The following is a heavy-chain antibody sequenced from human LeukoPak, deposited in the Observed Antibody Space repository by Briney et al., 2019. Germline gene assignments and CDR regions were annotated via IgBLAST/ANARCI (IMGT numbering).Heavy chain of an antibody. V-gene: IGHV4-39*01. Sequence: SETLSLTCTVSGGSISSSSYYWGWIRPPPGKGLDWIGSIYYSGSTYYNPSLKSRVTMSVDTSKNQFSLKLSSVSAPDTAVYYCARHWGRHYDFWSSPSRTPFDDWGQGTLVTVSS. D-gene: IGHD3-3*01. CDR2: IYYSGST. CDR1: GGSISSSSYY. J-gene: IGHJ4*02. CDR3: ARHWGRHYDFWSSPSRTPFDD.